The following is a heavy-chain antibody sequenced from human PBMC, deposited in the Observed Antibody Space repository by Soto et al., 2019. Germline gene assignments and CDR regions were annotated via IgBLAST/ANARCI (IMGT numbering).Heavy chain of an antibody. CDR2: IIPIFGTA. D-gene: IGHD3-3*01. J-gene: IGHJ6*02. CDR3: ASIAYDFWSGYYYYGMDV. Sequence: GASVKVSCKASGGTFSSYAISWVRQAPGQGLEWMGGIIPIFGTANYAQKFQGRVTITADESTSTAYMELSSLRSEDTAVYYCASIAYDFWSGYYYYGMDVWGQGTTVTVS. CDR1: GGTFSSYA. V-gene: IGHV1-69*13.